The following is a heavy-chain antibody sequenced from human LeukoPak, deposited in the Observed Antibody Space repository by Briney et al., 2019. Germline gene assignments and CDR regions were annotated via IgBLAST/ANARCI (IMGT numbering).Heavy chain of an antibody. V-gene: IGHV3-33*01. CDR3: ARESAYCSRTSCHFDY. CDR1: GFTFSSYG. D-gene: IGHD2-2*01. J-gene: IGHJ4*02. Sequence: PGRSLRLSCAASGFTFSSYGMHWVRQAPGKGLEWVEVIWYDGSNKYYAESVKGRFTISRDNSKNTLYLQMNSLRAEDTAVYYCARESAYCSRTSCHFDYWGQGTLVTVSS. CDR2: IWYDGSNK.